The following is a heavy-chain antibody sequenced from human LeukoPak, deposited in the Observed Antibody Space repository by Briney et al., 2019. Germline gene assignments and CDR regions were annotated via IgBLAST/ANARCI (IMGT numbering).Heavy chain of an antibody. CDR1: GGSINNYY. J-gene: IGHJ4*02. CDR2: IYTRGST. Sequence: SETLSLTCTVSGGSINNYYWSWIRQPAGKGLEWIGRIYTRGSTNYNPSLKSQVTISVDTSKNQFSLKLSSVTAADTAVYYCARAPIVVVPAAMGPFDYWGQGTLVTVSS. CDR3: ARAPIVVVPAAMGPFDY. V-gene: IGHV4-4*07. D-gene: IGHD2-2*01.